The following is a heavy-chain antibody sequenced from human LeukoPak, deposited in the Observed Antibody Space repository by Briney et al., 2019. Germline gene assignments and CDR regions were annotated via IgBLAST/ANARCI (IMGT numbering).Heavy chain of an antibody. D-gene: IGHD3-3*01. CDR2: ISGSGGST. J-gene: IGHJ4*02. Sequence: GGSLRLSCAASGFTFSSYAMSWVRQAPGKGLEWVSAISGSGGSTYYADSVKGRFTISRGNSKNTLYLQMNSLRAEDTAVYYCASLEYYDFWSGYFPFDYWGQGTLVTVSS. CDR3: ASLEYYDFWSGYFPFDY. V-gene: IGHV3-23*01. CDR1: GFTFSSYA.